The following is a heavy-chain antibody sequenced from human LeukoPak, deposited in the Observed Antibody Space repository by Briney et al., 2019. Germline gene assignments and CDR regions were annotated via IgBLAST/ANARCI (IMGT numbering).Heavy chain of an antibody. J-gene: IGHJ3*02. D-gene: IGHD1-26*01. CDR2: FDPEDGET. V-gene: IGHV1-24*01. CDR1: GYTLTELS. Sequence: ASVKVSCKVSGYTLTELSMHWVRQAPGKGLEWMGGFDPEDGETIYAQKFQGRVTMTEDTSTDTAYMELSSLRSEDTAVYYCATVGIVGATTPTYAFDIWGQGTMVTVSP. CDR3: ATVGIVGATTPTYAFDI.